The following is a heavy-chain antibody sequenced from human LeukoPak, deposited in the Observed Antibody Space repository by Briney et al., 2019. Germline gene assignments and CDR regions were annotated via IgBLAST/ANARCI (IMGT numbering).Heavy chain of an antibody. Sequence: PGGSLRLSCAASGFTFSSYWMHWVRHAPGKGLVWVSRINTDGSSTIYADSVKGRFTISRDNAKNTLYLQMNSLRAEDTAVYYCAREGQYYDFWSGYRRGDWYFDLWGRGTLVTVSS. J-gene: IGHJ2*01. V-gene: IGHV3-74*01. CDR3: AREGQYYDFWSGYRRGDWYFDL. CDR1: GFTFSSYW. CDR2: INTDGSST. D-gene: IGHD3-3*01.